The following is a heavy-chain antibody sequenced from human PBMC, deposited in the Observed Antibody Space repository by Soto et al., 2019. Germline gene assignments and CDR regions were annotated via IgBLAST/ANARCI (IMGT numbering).Heavy chain of an antibody. D-gene: IGHD3-16*02. Sequence: QVLLMQSGGEVKKPGDSVKVSCKASGLTFRIYAIAWVRQAPGQGLEWMGWIRAHNGDANYAQNFQERLTMTADTSNNTAYLELRSLGTDDTAVYYCARLTGFISPFPDYWGQGTLVSVSS. CDR2: IRAHNGDA. CDR3: ARLTGFISPFPDY. V-gene: IGHV1-18*04. CDR1: GLTFRIYA. J-gene: IGHJ4*02.